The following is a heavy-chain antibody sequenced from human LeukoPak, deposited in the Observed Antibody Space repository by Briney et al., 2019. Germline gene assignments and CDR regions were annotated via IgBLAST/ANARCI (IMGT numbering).Heavy chain of an antibody. D-gene: IGHD2-2*01. CDR2: VYAAGTPA. CDR3: ARGPVVPAAMKYYYYYYMDV. Sequence: GGSLRLSCTASGFNFGGFAMAWVRQAPGRGLDWVSGVYAAGTPAKYPDSVKGRFTVSRDNSKNTLYLQMNNLRVEDTAVYYCARGPVVPAAMKYYYYYYMDVWGKGTTVTVSS. J-gene: IGHJ6*03. CDR1: GFNFGGFA. V-gene: IGHV3-23*03.